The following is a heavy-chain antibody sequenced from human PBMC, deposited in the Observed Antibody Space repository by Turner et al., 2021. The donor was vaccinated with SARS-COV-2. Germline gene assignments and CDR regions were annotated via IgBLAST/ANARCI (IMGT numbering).Heavy chain of an antibody. V-gene: IGHV1-58*01. CDR1: GFTFTSSA. D-gene: IGHD3-22*01. J-gene: IGHJ5*02. CDR2: IVVGSGNT. CDR3: AAQYYYDSSGYYNWFDP. Sequence: QMQLVQSGPEVKKPGTSVKVSCKASGFTFTSSAVQWVRQARGQRREWIGWIVVGSGNTNYAQIFKERVTITRDMSTGTAYMELSSLRSEDTAVYYCAAQYYYDSSGYYNWFDPWGQGTLVTVSS.